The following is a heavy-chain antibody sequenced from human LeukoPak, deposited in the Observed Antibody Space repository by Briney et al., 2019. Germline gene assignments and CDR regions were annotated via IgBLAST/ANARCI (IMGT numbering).Heavy chain of an antibody. CDR1: GFTFSSYA. CDR3: ARGLPPQWLETDY. Sequence: GGSLRLSCAASGFTFSSYAMHWVRQAPGKGLEYVSAISSNGGSTYYANSVKGRFTISRDNSKNTLYLQMGSLRAEDMAVYYCARGLPPQWLETDYWGQGTLVTVSS. J-gene: IGHJ4*02. CDR2: ISSNGGST. D-gene: IGHD6-19*01. V-gene: IGHV3-64*01.